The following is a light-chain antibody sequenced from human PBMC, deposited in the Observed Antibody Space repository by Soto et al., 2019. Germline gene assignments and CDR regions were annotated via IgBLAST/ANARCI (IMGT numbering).Light chain of an antibody. CDR3: QQRTHWPPWT. CDR1: QSVSNY. Sequence: EIVLTQSPATLSLSPGDRATLSCRASQSVSNYLAWYQQKPGQAPRLLIYDASNRATGIPARFSGSGSGTDFTLTISSXEXEDXXVYXXQQRTHWPPWTFGQGTKVEIK. CDR2: DAS. V-gene: IGKV3-11*01. J-gene: IGKJ1*01.